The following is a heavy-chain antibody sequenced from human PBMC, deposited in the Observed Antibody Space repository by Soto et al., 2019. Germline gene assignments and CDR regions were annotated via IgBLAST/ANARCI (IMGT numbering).Heavy chain of an antibody. J-gene: IGHJ2*01. Sequence: GGSLRLSCVASGLTFSTHGMHWVRQSPGKGLDWVGVIWSDGSNKYYADSVKGRFTISRDNTKNTLYLEMDSLRAEDTAVYYCARDWANYDNSGYPWFFDLWGRGTLVTVSS. CDR2: IWSDGSNK. CDR3: ARDWANYDNSGYPWFFDL. D-gene: IGHD3-22*01. V-gene: IGHV3-33*01. CDR1: GLTFSTHG.